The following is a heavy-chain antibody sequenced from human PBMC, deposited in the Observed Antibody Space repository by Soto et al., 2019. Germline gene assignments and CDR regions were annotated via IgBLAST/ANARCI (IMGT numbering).Heavy chain of an antibody. CDR2: ISSSGGST. J-gene: IGHJ4*02. D-gene: IGHD6-19*01. CDR3: ARERGSGWTFDY. V-gene: IGHV3-23*01. CDR1: GFTCSSYA. Sequence: GGSLRLSCAASGFTCSSYAMNWVRQAPGKGLEWVSVISSSGGSTYYADSVKGRFTISRDNSKNTLYLQMHSLRAEDTAVYYCARERGSGWTFDYWRRGTLVTVSS.